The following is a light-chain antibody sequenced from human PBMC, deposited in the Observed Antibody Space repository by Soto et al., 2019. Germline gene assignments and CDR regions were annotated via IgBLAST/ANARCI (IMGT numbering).Light chain of an antibody. CDR3: QSYDRSLSGYV. Sequence: VLTQPPSVFGAPGQRVTISCTGSSSNIGAGYDVHWYQQLPGTAPKLLIYANGNRPSGVPDRFSGSKSGTSASLAITGLQAEDEADYYCQSYDRSLSGYVLGTGTKVTVL. V-gene: IGLV1-40*01. CDR2: ANG. J-gene: IGLJ1*01. CDR1: SSNIGAGYD.